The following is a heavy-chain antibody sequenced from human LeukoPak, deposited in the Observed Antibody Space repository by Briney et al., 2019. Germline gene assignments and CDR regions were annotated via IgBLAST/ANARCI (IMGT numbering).Heavy chain of an antibody. CDR1: GFSVSSNY. D-gene: IGHD4-17*01. CDR2: IYSSGTT. CDR3: AREVPLDYGALDV. J-gene: IGHJ6*02. Sequence: GRSLRLSCAASGFSVSSNYMSWVRQAPGKGLEWVSVIYSSGTTYYADSVKGRFTISRDNSKNTLYLQMNGLRAEDTAVYYCAREVPLDYGALDVWGQGTTVTVSS. V-gene: IGHV3-53*01.